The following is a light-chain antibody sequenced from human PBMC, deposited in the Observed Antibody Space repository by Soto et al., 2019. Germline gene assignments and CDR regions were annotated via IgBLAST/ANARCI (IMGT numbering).Light chain of an antibody. Sequence: DIQMTQSPSSLSASVGDRVTITCRASQTISTYLNWYQQNPGKAPKLLIYAASPLQSGVPSRFSGSGSGTDFTLTISSLQPEDFATYYCQQSHGIPYSFGQGTKLEIK. CDR2: AAS. CDR3: QQSHGIPYS. V-gene: IGKV1-39*01. CDR1: QTISTY. J-gene: IGKJ2*01.